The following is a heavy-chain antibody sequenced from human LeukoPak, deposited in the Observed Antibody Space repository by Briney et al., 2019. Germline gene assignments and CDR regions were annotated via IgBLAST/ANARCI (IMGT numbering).Heavy chain of an antibody. D-gene: IGHD2-15*01. Sequence: SETLSLTCTVSGGSISSYYWTWIRQPPGKGLEYIGHIYYSGSTNYIPSLKSRVTISVDTSKNQFSLKLSSVTAADTAVYYCARRGYCSGGSCYSFDYWGQGTLVTLSS. CDR1: GGSISSYY. CDR3: ARRGYCSGGSCYSFDY. J-gene: IGHJ4*02. V-gene: IGHV4-59*01. CDR2: IYYSGST.